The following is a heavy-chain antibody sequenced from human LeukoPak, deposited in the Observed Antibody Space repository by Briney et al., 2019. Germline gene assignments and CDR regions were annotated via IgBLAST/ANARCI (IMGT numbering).Heavy chain of an antibody. CDR2: LTNSGGHT. CDR1: GFTFSGYA. V-gene: IGHV3-23*01. J-gene: IGHJ3*02. Sequence: GGSLRLSCAASGFTFSGYAMSWVRQVPGKGLEWLSSLTNSGGHTYYADSVKGRFTISRDNSKNTLYLQMNSLSAEDTAVYYCARRSGSYYRDAFDIWGQGTMVTVSS. D-gene: IGHD3-10*01. CDR3: ARRSGSYYRDAFDI.